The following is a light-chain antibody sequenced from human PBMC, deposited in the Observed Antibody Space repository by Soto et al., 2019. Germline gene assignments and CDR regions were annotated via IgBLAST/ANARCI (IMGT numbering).Light chain of an antibody. J-gene: IGLJ2*01. CDR3: SSFTISRNTVI. Sequence: QSVLTQPASVSGSPGQSITISCTGTSSEVDGYNYVSWYQYHPGKAPKLMIYDVNNRPSGVSNRFSGSKSGNTASLTISGLQAEDEADYYCSSFTISRNTVIFGGGTNVTVL. CDR2: DVN. CDR1: SSEVDGYNY. V-gene: IGLV2-14*01.